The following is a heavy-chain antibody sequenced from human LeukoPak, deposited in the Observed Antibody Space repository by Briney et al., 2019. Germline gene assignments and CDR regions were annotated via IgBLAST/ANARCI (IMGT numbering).Heavy chain of an antibody. Sequence: GGSLRLSCAASGFTFSSYAMSWVRQAPGKGLEWVSAISGSGGSTYYTDSVKGRFTISRDNSKNTLYLQMNSLRAEDTAVYYCAKDFQRGGKEVDYYGMDVWGQGTTVTVSS. CDR1: GFTFSSYA. V-gene: IGHV3-23*01. CDR3: AKDFQRGGKEVDYYGMDV. D-gene: IGHD4-23*01. J-gene: IGHJ6*02. CDR2: ISGSGGST.